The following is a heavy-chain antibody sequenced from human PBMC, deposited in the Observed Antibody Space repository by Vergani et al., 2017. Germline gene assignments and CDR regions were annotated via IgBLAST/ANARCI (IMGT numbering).Heavy chain of an antibody. J-gene: IGHJ4*02. Sequence: QITLKESGPTLVKPTQTLTLTCTFSGFSLSTSGVGVGWIRQPPGKALEWLALIYWDDDKRYSPSLKSRLTITKDTSKNQVVLTMTYMDPVDTATYYCAHISDIVAAFSYWGQGTLVTVSS. CDR1: GFSLSTSGVG. CDR3: AHISDIVAAFSY. V-gene: IGHV2-5*02. D-gene: IGHD5-12*01. CDR2: IYWDDDK.